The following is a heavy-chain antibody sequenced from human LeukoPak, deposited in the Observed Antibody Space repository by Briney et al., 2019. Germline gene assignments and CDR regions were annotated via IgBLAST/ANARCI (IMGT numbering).Heavy chain of an antibody. CDR3: ATTGAGTPSNYYYYYYVDV. V-gene: IGHV1-8*01. CDR2: MNPNSGNT. D-gene: IGHD1-1*01. CDR1: GYTFTSYD. Sequence: ASVKVSCKASGYTFTSYDINWVRQATGQGLEWMGWMNPNSGNTGYAQKFQGRVTMTRNTSISTAYMELSSLRSEDTAVYYCATTGAGTPSNYYYYYYVDVWGKGTTVTVSS. J-gene: IGHJ6*03.